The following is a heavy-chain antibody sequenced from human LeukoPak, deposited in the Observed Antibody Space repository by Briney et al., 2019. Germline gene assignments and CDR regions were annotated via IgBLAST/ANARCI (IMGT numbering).Heavy chain of an antibody. D-gene: IGHD7-27*01. CDR2: ISGSGGRT. V-gene: IGHV3-23*01. J-gene: IGHJ3*02. Sequence: PGGSLRPSCAASGFTFRGNALSWVRQAQGKGLEGASAISGSGGRTYYADSVKGRFTISRDNSKNTLYLQMNSLRAEDTAVYYCAKYGWGLANDAFDIWGQGTMVTVSS. CDR3: AKYGWGLANDAFDI. CDR1: GFTFRGNA.